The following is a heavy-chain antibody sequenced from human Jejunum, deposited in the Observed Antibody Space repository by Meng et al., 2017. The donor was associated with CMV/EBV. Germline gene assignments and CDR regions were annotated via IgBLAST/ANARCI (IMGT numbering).Heavy chain of an antibody. CDR1: SVKGDSYY. D-gene: IGHD4-11*01. V-gene: IGHV4-61*01. J-gene: IGHJ5*02. Sequence: SVKGDSYYWSWIRQPPGKALEWVGYIHYGGSTDYSPSLKSRVTISVDTSKNRFSLRLTSVTAADTAVYYCARDLMTTITTGWFDPWGQGTLVTVSS. CDR2: IHYGGST. CDR3: ARDLMTTITTGWFDP.